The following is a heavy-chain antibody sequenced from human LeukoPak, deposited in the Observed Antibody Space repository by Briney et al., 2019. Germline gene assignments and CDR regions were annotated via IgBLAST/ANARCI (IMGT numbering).Heavy chain of an antibody. CDR2: INPNSGGT. D-gene: IGHD6-13*01. V-gene: IGHV1-2*02. CDR1: GYTSTGYY. CDR3: ARVVAAAGRNNWFDP. J-gene: IGHJ5*02. Sequence: ASVKVSCKASGYTSTGYYMHWVRQAPGQGLEWMGWINPNSGGTNYAQKFQGRVTMTRDTSISTAYMELSRLRSDDTAVYYCARVVAAAGRNNWFDPWGQGTLVTVSS.